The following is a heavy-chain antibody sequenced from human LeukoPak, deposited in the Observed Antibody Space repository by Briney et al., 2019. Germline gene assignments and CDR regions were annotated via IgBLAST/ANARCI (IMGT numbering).Heavy chain of an antibody. CDR2: ISPYNGDT. Sequence: ASVKVSCKASGYTFTSYGISWVRQAPGRGLEWMGWISPYNGDTNYVQKLQDRVTMTTDTSTSTAYMEVRSLRSDDTAVYYRARDGYYRHLDYWGQGTLVTVSS. V-gene: IGHV1-18*01. D-gene: IGHD3-22*01. CDR3: ARDGYYRHLDY. J-gene: IGHJ4*02. CDR1: GYTFTSYG.